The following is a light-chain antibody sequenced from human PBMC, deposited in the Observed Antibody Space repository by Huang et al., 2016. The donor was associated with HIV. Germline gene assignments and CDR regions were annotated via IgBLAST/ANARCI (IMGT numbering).Light chain of an antibody. J-gene: IGKJ4*01. CDR2: GAS. Sequence: EIVMTQSPATLSVSPGERATLSCRASQSVSSNLAWYQQKPGQAPRLLIYGASARATGVAAKFGGSGSGTEFTLTISSLRSEDFAIYFCQQYNEWPQSFGGGTKVEIK. V-gene: IGKV3-15*01. CDR3: QQYNEWPQS. CDR1: QSVSSN.